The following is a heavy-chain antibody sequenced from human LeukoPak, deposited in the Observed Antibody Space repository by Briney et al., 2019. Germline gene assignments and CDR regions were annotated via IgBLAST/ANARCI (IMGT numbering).Heavy chain of an antibody. CDR1: GGTFSSYA. V-gene: IGHV1-69*05. Sequence: SVRVSCKASGGTFSSYAISWVRQAPGQGLEWMGGIIPIFGTANYAQKFQGRVTITTDESTSTAYMELSSLRSEDTAVYYCAIRSVEMATIPDYWGQGTLVTVSS. CDR3: AIRSVEMATIPDY. J-gene: IGHJ4*02. CDR2: IIPIFGTA. D-gene: IGHD5-24*01.